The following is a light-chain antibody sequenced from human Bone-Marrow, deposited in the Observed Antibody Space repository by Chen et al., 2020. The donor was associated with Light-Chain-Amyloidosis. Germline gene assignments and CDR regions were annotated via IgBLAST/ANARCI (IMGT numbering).Light chain of an antibody. V-gene: IGLV1-44*01. Sequence: QSLLTQPPSASGTPGQAVNIARSGSGSNIGGHSVNWYQHLPGTAPQLVIFNNHKRPSGVPDRFSGSRSGTSASLAISELQADDEGDYYCAAWDDSLRTYLFGGGTKLTVL. CDR1: GSNIGGHS. CDR2: NNH. J-gene: IGLJ3*02. CDR3: AAWDDSLRTYL.